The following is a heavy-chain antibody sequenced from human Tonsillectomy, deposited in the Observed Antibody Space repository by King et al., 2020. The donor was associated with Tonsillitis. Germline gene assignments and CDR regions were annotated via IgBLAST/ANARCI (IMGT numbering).Heavy chain of an antibody. V-gene: IGHV3-64*07. Sequence: VQLVESGGGLVQPGGSLRLSCAASGFTFSSYAMHWVRQAPGKGLEYVSAISNNGGSTYYADSVKGRFTISRDNSKNTLYLQMGSLRPEDMAVYYCARAQWGYSPYFYGMDVWGQGPTVTVSS. D-gene: IGHD6-13*01. CDR3: ARAQWGYSPYFYGMDV. CDR2: ISNNGGST. CDR1: GFTFSSYA. J-gene: IGHJ6*02.